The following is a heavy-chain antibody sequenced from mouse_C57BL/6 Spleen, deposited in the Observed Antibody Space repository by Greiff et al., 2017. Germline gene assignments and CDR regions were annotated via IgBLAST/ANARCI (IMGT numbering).Heavy chain of an antibody. V-gene: IGHV1-54*01. CDR3: ARSFDTTVVAPFDD. D-gene: IGHD1-1*01. CDR1: GYAFTNYL. J-gene: IGHJ2*01. Sequence: QVQLQQSGAELVRPGTSVKVSCKASGYAFTNYLIEWVKQRPGQGLEWIGVINPGSGGTNYNEKFKGKATLTADKSSSTAYMQLSSLTSEDSAVYFCARSFDTTVVAPFDDWGQGTTLTVSS. CDR2: INPGSGGT.